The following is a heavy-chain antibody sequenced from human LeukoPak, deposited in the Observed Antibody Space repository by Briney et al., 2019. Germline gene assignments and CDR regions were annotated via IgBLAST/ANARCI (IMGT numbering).Heavy chain of an antibody. CDR1: GFTFSSYS. Sequence: KPGGSLRLSRAASGFTFSSYSMNWVRQAPGKGLEWVSSISSSSSYIYYADSVKGRFTISRDNAKNSLYLQMNSLRAEDTAVYYCARDPNIVATIHYYYYGMDVWGKGTTVTVSS. J-gene: IGHJ6*04. V-gene: IGHV3-21*01. CDR3: ARDPNIVATIHYYYYGMDV. CDR2: ISSSSSYI. D-gene: IGHD5-12*01.